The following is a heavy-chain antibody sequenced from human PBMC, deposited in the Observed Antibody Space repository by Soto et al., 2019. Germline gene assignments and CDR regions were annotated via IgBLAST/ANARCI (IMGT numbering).Heavy chain of an antibody. J-gene: IGHJ4*02. D-gene: IGHD6-19*01. CDR3: ARYVSGYSSGWYDY. CDR1: GYTFTSYD. CDR2: MNPNSGNT. Sequence: ASVKVSCKASGYTFTSYDINWVRQATGQGLEWMGWMNPNSGNTGYAQKFQGRVTVTRNTSISTAYMELSSLRSEDTAVYYCARYVSGYSSGWYDYWGQGTLVTVSS. V-gene: IGHV1-8*01.